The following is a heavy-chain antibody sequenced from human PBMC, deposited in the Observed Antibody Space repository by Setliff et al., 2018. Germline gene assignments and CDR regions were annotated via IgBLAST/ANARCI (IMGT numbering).Heavy chain of an antibody. V-gene: IGHV4-4*08. CDR2: IYTSGGT. J-gene: IGHJ4*02. CDR1: GDSMNDNH. Sequence: PSETLSLTCNVSGDSMNDNHWTWIRQPPGKGLEWIGYIYTSGGTNYNSSLKSRVTISVDMSKNQFSLQLTSLTAADTAVYYCARGVSGVSWTPRYWGRGTLVTVSS. D-gene: IGHD2-15*01. CDR3: ARGVSGVSWTPRY.